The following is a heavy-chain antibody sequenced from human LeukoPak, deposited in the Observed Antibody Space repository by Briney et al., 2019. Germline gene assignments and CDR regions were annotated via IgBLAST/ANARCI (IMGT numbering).Heavy chain of an antibody. Sequence: GGSLRPSCAASGFTFSSYSMSWVRQAPGKGLEWVSFISSGSGTIFYADSVKGRFTISRDNAKNSLHLQMNSLRDEDTAVYYCARGRRGGGYNYGYDAFDIWGQGTMVTVSS. V-gene: IGHV3-48*02. CDR1: GFTFSSYS. CDR3: ARGRRGGGYNYGYDAFDI. J-gene: IGHJ3*02. D-gene: IGHD5-18*01. CDR2: ISSGSGTI.